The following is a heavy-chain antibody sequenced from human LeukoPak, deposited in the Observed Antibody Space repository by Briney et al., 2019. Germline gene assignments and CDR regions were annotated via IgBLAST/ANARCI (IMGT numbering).Heavy chain of an antibody. Sequence: GASVKVSCKASGYTFTSYGISWVRQAPGQGLEWMGGIIPVFGTANYAQKFQGRVTITADESTSTAYMELSNLRSEDTAVYFCARGKTRGTLERLDYWGQGTLVTVSS. J-gene: IGHJ4*02. CDR2: IIPVFGTA. V-gene: IGHV1-69*13. CDR3: ARGKTRGTLERLDY. D-gene: IGHD1-1*01. CDR1: GYTFTSYG.